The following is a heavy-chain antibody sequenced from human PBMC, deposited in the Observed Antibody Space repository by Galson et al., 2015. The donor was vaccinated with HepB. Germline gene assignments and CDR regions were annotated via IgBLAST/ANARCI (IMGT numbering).Heavy chain of an antibody. CDR3: AAVNMTTVTTGEFDP. CDR1: GFTFTSSA. J-gene: IGHJ5*02. V-gene: IGHV1-58*02. Sequence: SVKVSCKASGFTFTSSAMQWVRQARGQRLEWIGWIVVGSGNANYAQKFQGRVTITRDMSTSTAYMELSSLRSEDTAVYYCAAVNMTTVTTGEFDPWGQGTLVTVSS. CDR2: IVVGSGNA. D-gene: IGHD4-17*01.